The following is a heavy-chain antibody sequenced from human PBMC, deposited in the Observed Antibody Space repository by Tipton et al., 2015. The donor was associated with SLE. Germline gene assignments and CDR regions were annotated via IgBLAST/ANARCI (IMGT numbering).Heavy chain of an antibody. CDR2: INWNGGST. CDR3: ARGGYGILERYFGMDV. V-gene: IGHV3-20*04. Sequence: SLRLSCAASGFTFDDYGMSWVRQAPGKGLEWVSGINWNGGSTAYADSLKGRFTTSRDNAQNSLYLQMNSLRVEDTAVYYCARGGYGILERYFGMDVWGRGTTVTVSS. J-gene: IGHJ6*02. CDR1: GFTFDDYG. D-gene: IGHD3-3*01.